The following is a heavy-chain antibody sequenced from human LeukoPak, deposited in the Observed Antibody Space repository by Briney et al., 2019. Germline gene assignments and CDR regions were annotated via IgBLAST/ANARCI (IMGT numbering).Heavy chain of an antibody. V-gene: IGHV1-2*02. CDR1: GYTFTGYY. D-gene: IGHD4-11*01. Sequence: ASVTVSCKASGYTFTGYYMHWVRQAPGQGLEWMGWINPNSGGTNYAQKFQGRVTMTRDTSISTAYMELSRLRSDDTAVYYCARGGATVTTNWFDPWGQGTLVTVSS. J-gene: IGHJ5*02. CDR2: INPNSGGT. CDR3: ARGGATVTTNWFDP.